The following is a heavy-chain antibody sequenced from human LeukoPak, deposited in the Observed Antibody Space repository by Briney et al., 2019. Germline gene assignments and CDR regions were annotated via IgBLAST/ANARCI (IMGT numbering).Heavy chain of an antibody. Sequence: SETLSLTCTVSGGSISSYYWNWIRQPAGKGLEWIGRFYNSGSTSYNPSLKSRVTMSVDTSKKQFSLKVISVTAADTAVYYCAREWGSSWRNSFDYWGQGTLVTVSS. CDR2: FYNSGST. CDR3: AREWGSSWRNSFDY. V-gene: IGHV4-4*07. D-gene: IGHD6-13*01. J-gene: IGHJ4*02. CDR1: GGSISSYY.